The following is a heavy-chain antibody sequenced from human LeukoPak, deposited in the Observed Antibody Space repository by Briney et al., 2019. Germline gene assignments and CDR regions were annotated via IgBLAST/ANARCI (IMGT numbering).Heavy chain of an antibody. Sequence: GGSLRLSCAASEFTFSTYSMNWVRQAPGKGLEWVSSISGSSSYIYYADSVKGRFTISRDNSKNTLYLQMNSLRAEDTAIYYCAVSPKVVEVWGKGTTVTVSS. J-gene: IGHJ6*04. CDR1: EFTFSTYS. V-gene: IGHV3-21*04. CDR2: ISGSSSYI. CDR3: AVSPKVVEV. D-gene: IGHD2-2*01.